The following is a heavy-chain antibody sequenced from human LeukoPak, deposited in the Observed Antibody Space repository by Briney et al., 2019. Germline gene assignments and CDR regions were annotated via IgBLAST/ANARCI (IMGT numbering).Heavy chain of an antibody. J-gene: IGHJ4*02. CDR1: GFTFSSYC. V-gene: IGHV3-74*01. Sequence: GGSLRLSCAASGFTFSSYCMYWVRQAPGKGLVWVSRISNDGSGTSYADSVKGRFTISRDNAKNTLYLQMNRLRAEDTAVYYCTRVVAGTRLFGYWGQGTLVTVSS. CDR2: ISNDGSGT. CDR3: TRVVAGTRLFGY. D-gene: IGHD6-19*01.